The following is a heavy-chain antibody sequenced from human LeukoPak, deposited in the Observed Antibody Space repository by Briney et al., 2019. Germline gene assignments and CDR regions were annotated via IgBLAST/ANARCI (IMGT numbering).Heavy chain of an antibody. CDR1: GFTFTSYS. Sequence: GGSLRLSCAASGFTFTSYSMNWVRQAPGKGLEWVSTISGGGGSTYYADSVKGRFTISRDNSKNTLYLQMNSLRAEDTAVYYCAKDTGIVGATPWFDPWGQGTLVTVSS. D-gene: IGHD1-26*01. CDR3: AKDTGIVGATPWFDP. V-gene: IGHV3-23*01. CDR2: ISGGGGST. J-gene: IGHJ5*02.